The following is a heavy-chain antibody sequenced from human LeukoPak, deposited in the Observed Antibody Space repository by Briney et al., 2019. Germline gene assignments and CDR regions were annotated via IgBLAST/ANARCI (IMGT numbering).Heavy chain of an antibody. CDR2: ISSSGITI. V-gene: IGHV3-48*03. CDR3: ARGYYGSGSYPTFDY. CDR1: GFTFSNYE. Sequence: GGSLRLSCAASGFTFSNYEMNWVRQAPGKGLEWVSYISSSGITIYYADSVKGRFTISRDNAKNSLYLQMNSLRAEDTAVYYCARGYYGSGSYPTFDYWGRGILVTVSS. D-gene: IGHD3-10*01. J-gene: IGHJ4*02.